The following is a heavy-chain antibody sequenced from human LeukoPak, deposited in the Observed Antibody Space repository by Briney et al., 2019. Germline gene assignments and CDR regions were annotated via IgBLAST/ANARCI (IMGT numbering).Heavy chain of an antibody. V-gene: IGHV3-53*01. D-gene: IGHD3/OR15-3a*01. CDR2: IYSGDNT. Sequence: GSLRLSCAASGFTVSNNYMSWVRQAPGKGLEWVSVIYSGDNTYYVESVKGRFTISRDNSKNTLYLQMNSLRAEDTAVYYCAKDRTGHAFDIWGQGTMVTVSS. CDR3: AKDRTGHAFDI. CDR1: GFTVSNNY. J-gene: IGHJ3*02.